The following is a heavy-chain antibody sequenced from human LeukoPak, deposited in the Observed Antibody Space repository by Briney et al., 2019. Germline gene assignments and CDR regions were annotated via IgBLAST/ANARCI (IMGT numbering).Heavy chain of an antibody. V-gene: IGHV3-7*01. D-gene: IGHD5-12*01. Sequence: GGSLRLSCAASGFAFSSYWMNWIRQAPGKGLEWVANIKQDGSEKYYLDSVEGRFTISRDNAKNLLYLQMSSLRAEDTAVYYCAKPITITGATDGFDIWGQGAKVIVSS. CDR2: IKQDGSEK. CDR1: GFAFSSYW. CDR3: AKPITITGATDGFDI. J-gene: IGHJ3*02.